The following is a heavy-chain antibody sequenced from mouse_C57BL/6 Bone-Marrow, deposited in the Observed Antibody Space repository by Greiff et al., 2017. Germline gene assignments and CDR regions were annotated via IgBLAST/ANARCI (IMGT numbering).Heavy chain of an antibody. CDR2: ISNGGGST. J-gene: IGHJ2*01. CDR1: GFTFSDYY. Sequence: EVNVVESGGGLVQPGGSLKLSCAASGFTFSDYYMYWVRQTPEKRLEWVAYISNGGGSTYYPDTVKGRFTISRDNAKNTLYLQMSRLKSEDTAMYYCARQTITTVGFDYWGQGTTLTVSS. D-gene: IGHD1-1*01. V-gene: IGHV5-12*01. CDR3: ARQTITTVGFDY.